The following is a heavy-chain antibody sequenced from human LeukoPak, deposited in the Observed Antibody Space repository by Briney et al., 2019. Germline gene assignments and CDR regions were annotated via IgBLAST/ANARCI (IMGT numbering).Heavy chain of an antibody. V-gene: IGHV3-7*01. CDR3: ARGTLGDAVDI. Sequence: GGSLSLSCAASGVTFSSFGMSWVGQAPGQGLEWGANIKQDGSEKDYVDSVKGRFTISRDNAKNSLYLQMHSLRAEDTAVYYCARGTLGDAVDIWGQGTMVTVSS. CDR2: IKQDGSEK. D-gene: IGHD7-27*01. J-gene: IGHJ3*02. CDR1: GVTFSSFG.